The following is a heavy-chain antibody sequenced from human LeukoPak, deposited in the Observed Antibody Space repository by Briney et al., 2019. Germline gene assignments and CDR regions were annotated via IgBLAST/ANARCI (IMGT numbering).Heavy chain of an antibody. J-gene: IGHJ4*02. V-gene: IGHV1-2*02. CDR3: ARDRGLVVFSLGELSFDY. CDR2: INPNSGGT. Sequence: GASVKVSCKASGYTFTGYYMHRVRQAPGQGLEWMGWINPNSGGTNYAQKFQGRVTMTRDTSISTAYMVLSRLRSDDTAVYYCARDRGLVVFSLGELSFDYWGQGTLVTVSS. CDR1: GYTFTGYY. D-gene: IGHD3-16*02.